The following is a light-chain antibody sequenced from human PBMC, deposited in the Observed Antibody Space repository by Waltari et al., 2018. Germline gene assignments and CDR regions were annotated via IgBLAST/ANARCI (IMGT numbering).Light chain of an antibody. CDR1: QSISDN. V-gene: IGKV3-15*01. CDR2: GAS. J-gene: IGKJ5*01. CDR3: QQYNRWPPIT. Sequence: VMTQSPATLSVSPGARATLSCRASQSISDNLAWYQQKRGQAPRLLIYGASTRATGIPARFTGSGSGTDFTLTISSLQSEDSAVYYCQQYNRWPPITFGQGTRLEI.